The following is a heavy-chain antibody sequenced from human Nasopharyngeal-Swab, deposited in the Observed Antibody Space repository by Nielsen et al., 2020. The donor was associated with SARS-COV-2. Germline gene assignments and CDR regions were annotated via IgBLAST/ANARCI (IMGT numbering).Heavy chain of an antibody. CDR1: GFTFSSYG. V-gene: IGHV3-33*01. CDR3: ARDLDYYDNSGYPFDY. J-gene: IGHJ4*02. Sequence: GESLKISCAASGFTFSSYGMHWVRQAPGKGLAWVAVIWFDGRNKYYADSVKGRFTISRDNSKNTLHLQMNSLRGEDTAVYYCARDLDYYDNSGYPFDYWGQGTLVTVSS. CDR2: IWFDGRNK. D-gene: IGHD3-22*01.